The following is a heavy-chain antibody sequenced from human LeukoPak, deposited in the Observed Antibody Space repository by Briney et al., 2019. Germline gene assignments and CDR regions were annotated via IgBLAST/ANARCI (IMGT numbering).Heavy chain of an antibody. CDR2: IWYDGSNK. CDR1: GFTFSSYG. V-gene: IGHV3-33*06. J-gene: IGHJ4*02. D-gene: IGHD2-15*01. Sequence: PGGSLRLSCAASGFTFSSYGMHWVRQAPGKGLEWVAVIWYDGSNKYYADSVKGRFTISRDNSKNTLYLQMNSLRAEDTAVYYCAKDSGDIVVVVAATYFSTGGFDYWGQGTLVTVSS. CDR3: AKDSGDIVVVVAATYFSTGGFDY.